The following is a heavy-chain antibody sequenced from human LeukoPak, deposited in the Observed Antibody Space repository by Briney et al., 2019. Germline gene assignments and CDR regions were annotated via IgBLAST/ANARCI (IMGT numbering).Heavy chain of an antibody. J-gene: IGHJ5*02. Sequence: ASVKVSCKASGYGFSDVYFNXXXQXPGQGXXWMGWXXPHSGATXFAXXXXXRVSMDASFDTAYIELRRLTSDDTAVYYCATSSSVTHTRDPWGQGTLVTVSS. CDR2: XXPHSGAT. CDR3: ATSSSVTHTRDP. V-gene: IGHV1-2*02. CDR1: GYGFSDVY. D-gene: IGHD5/OR15-5a*01.